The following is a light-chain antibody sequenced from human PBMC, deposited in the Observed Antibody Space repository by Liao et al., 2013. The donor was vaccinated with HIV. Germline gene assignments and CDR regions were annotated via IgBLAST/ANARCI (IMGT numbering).Light chain of an antibody. CDR3: QAWDRSADVV. CDR2: YDG. Sequence: SYELTQSPSVSVAPGKTARITCGGNNIGSKSVHWYQQKPGQAPVMVIYYDGDRPSGIPERFSGSNSGNTATLTISGTQAMDEADYFCQAWDRSADVVFGGGTKLTVL. V-gene: IGLV3-21*01. J-gene: IGLJ2*01. CDR1: NIGSKS.